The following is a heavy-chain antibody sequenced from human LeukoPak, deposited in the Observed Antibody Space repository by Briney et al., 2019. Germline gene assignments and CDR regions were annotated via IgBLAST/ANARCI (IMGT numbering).Heavy chain of an antibody. D-gene: IGHD3-22*01. V-gene: IGHV4-4*07. CDR1: DDSITIYY. CDR3: ARDQYYYDSSGYLTFDY. J-gene: IGHJ4*02. CDR2: IHTSGST. Sequence: SETLSLTCSVSDDSITIYYWTWIRQPAGKGLEWIGRIHTSGSTNYNPSLKSRVTMSVDTSKNQFSLKLSSVTAADTAVYYCARDQYYYDSSGYLTFDYWGQGTLVTVSS.